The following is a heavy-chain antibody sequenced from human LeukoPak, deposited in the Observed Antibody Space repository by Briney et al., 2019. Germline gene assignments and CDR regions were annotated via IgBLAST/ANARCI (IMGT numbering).Heavy chain of an antibody. D-gene: IGHD4-17*01. J-gene: IGHJ5*02. V-gene: IGHV3-15*04. Sequence: GGSLRLSCAASGFTFNNAWMNWVRQAPGKGLEWVGRIDSTPDGGTTEYAAPVKGRFTISRDDSKDTVYLQMNSLKADDTAVYYCNAGDVFDYGTTSSLDAWGQGTLVTVSS. CDR1: GFTFNNAW. CDR2: IDSTPDGGTT. CDR3: NAGDVFDYGTTSSLDA.